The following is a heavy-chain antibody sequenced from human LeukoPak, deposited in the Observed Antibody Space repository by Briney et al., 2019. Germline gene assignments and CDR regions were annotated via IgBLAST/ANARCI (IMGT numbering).Heavy chain of an antibody. CDR1: GFTFSNYA. CDR2: INTDGGAT. Sequence: GGSLRLSCAASGFTFSNYAMSWVRQAPGTGLEWVTSINTDGGATYYADSVKGRFTISRDNSKNTLYLQMHSLRGEDTAVYFCAKTYSSGWLGDFDYWGQGSLVTVSS. CDR3: AKTYSSGWLGDFDY. V-gene: IGHV3-23*01. D-gene: IGHD6-19*01. J-gene: IGHJ4*02.